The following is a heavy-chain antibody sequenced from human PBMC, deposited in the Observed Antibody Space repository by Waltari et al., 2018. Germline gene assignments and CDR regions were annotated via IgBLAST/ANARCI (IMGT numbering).Heavy chain of an antibody. CDR3: VRNMDDSPGGP. V-gene: IGHV3-74*01. CDR2: INSDGSDT. CDR1: GFTFNTFL. Sequence: DVQLVESGGGLVQPGESLRLSCAASGFTFNTFLMHWVREVPGQGLVWVSRINSDGSDTADADSVKGRFIISRDNAKNTVSLQMNRLRAEDTGIYYCVRNMDDSPGGPWGQGTLVTVSS. D-gene: IGHD3-3*01. J-gene: IGHJ5*02.